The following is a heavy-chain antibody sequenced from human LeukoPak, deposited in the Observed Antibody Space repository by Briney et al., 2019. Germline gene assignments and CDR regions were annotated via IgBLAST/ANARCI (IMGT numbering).Heavy chain of an antibody. CDR1: GFTFSSYG. CDR2: ISSSSSYI. V-gene: IGHV3-21*01. D-gene: IGHD6-13*01. Sequence: GRSLRLSCAASGFTFSSYGIHRVRQAPGKGLEWVSSISSSSSYIYYADSVKGRFTISRDNAKNSLYLQMNSLRAEDTAVYYYARVPGIAWESDAFDIWGQGTMVTVSS. CDR3: ARVPGIAWESDAFDI. J-gene: IGHJ3*02.